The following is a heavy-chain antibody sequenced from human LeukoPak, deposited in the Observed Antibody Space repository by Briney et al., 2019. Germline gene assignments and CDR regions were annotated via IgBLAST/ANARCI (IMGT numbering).Heavy chain of an antibody. Sequence: SETLSLTCAVYGGSFSGYYWSWVREPPGKGREGRGEINHSGSTNYNPSLRSRVTISVDTSKHQFSLKLSSVTAADTAVYYCARARPFGTSLRYYYYYYYMDVWGKGTTVTVSS. D-gene: IGHD3-16*01. CDR1: GGSFSGYY. CDR3: ARARPFGTSLRYYYYYYYMDV. CDR2: INHSGST. V-gene: IGHV4-34*01. J-gene: IGHJ6*03.